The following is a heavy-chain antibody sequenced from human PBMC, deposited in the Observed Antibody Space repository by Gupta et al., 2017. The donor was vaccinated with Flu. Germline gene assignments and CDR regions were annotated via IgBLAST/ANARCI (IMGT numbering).Heavy chain of an antibody. J-gene: IGHJ3*02. V-gene: IGHV3-53*01. CDR3: ARDFTHYKAFEI. CDR2: IYAGGNT. Sequence: FTVCANYMTWVRQAPGKGLEWVSFIYAGGNTDDADSVKGRFTIYRDNDKNPLYLQMTSLGPEETAVYDCARDFTHYKAFEICCQVTMVTVSS. CDR1: FTVCANY. D-gene: IGHD3-10*01.